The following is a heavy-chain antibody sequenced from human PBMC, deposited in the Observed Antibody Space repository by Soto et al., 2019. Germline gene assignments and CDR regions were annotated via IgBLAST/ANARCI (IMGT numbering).Heavy chain of an antibody. J-gene: IGHJ4*02. Sequence: EVQLLESGGGLVQPGGSLRLSCVASGFTFSNYAMSWVRQAPAKAPEWVSSINIVGGATYYADSVRGRFAMSTDDSTNTVFLKMNSLRADVTAVYYCTKSYYFDSWGQGTLVTVSS. V-gene: IGHV3-23*01. CDR2: INIVGGAT. CDR1: GFTFSNYA. CDR3: TKSYYFDS.